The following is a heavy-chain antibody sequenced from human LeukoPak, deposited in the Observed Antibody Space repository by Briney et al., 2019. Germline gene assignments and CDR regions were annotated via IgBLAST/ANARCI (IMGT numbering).Heavy chain of an antibody. Sequence: ASVKVSCKASGYTFASYAMHWVRQAPGQGLEWMGWINAGNDNTEYSQKFQGRVTITRDTSASTVYMELSSLRSEDTAVYSCARANYGSGTRWFDPWGQGTLVIVSS. CDR1: GYTFASYA. J-gene: IGHJ5*02. CDR3: ARANYGSGTRWFDP. D-gene: IGHD3-10*01. CDR2: INAGNDNT. V-gene: IGHV1-3*01.